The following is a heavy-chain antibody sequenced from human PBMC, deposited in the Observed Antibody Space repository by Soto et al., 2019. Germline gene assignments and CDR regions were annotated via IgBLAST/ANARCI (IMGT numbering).Heavy chain of an antibody. CDR2: VYHTGRA. J-gene: IGHJ6*03. CDR1: SGSVTSDHW. Sequence: QVQLQESGPGLVKPSETLSLTCAVFSGSVTSDHWWSWVRQPPGKGLEWIGEVYHTGRAHYSASLESRVTILVDTSKNQFSLRLSSVTAADTAVYYCVRNGFYCIDVWGKGTSVTVSS. D-gene: IGHD2-15*01. CDR3: VRNGFYCIDV. V-gene: IGHV4-4*02.